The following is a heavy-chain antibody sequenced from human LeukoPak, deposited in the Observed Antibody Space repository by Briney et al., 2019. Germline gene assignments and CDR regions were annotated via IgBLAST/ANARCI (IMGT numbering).Heavy chain of an antibody. D-gene: IGHD3-9*01. V-gene: IGHV3-30*04. CDR2: ISYEGVNK. J-gene: IGHJ4*02. CDR3: ARAPLHVDWLPHFDY. Sequence: GRSLRLSCAASGFTFSSYTMHWVRQAPGKGLEWVAVISYEGVNKYYADSVRGRFTISRDSSKNTLYLQMNSLRAEDTAVYYCARAPLHVDWLPHFDYWGQGTLVTVSS. CDR1: GFTFSSYT.